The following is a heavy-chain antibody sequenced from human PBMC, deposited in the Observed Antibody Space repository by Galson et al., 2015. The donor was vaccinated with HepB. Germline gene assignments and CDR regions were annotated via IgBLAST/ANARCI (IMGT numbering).Heavy chain of an antibody. CDR3: TGDRKGGYGPFDY. Sequence: SLRLSCAASGFTFGDYTMSWFRQAPGKGLEWVGSIRSKAYGGTTEYVASVKRRFTISRHDPKSIAYLQINSLKTEDTAVYYCTGDRKGGYGPFDYWGQGTLVTVSS. CDR2: IRSKAYGGTT. J-gene: IGHJ4*02. V-gene: IGHV3-49*03. D-gene: IGHD5-12*01. CDR1: GFTFGDYT.